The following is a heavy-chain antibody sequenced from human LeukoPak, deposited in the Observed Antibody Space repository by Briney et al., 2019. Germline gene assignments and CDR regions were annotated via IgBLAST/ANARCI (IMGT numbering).Heavy chain of an antibody. J-gene: IGHJ4*02. CDR1: GGSISSYY. V-gene: IGHV4-59*12. Sequence: PSETLSLTCTVSGGSISSYYWSWLRQPPGKGLEWIGYIYYSGSTNYNPSLKSRVTISVDTSKNQFSLQLNSVTPEDTAVYYCARELTGFDYWGQGTLVTVSS. CDR3: ARELTGFDY. CDR2: IYYSGST. D-gene: IGHD7-27*01.